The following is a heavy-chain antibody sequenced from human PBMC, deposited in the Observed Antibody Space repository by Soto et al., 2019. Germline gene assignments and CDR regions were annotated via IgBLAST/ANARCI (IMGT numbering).Heavy chain of an antibody. D-gene: IGHD2-15*01. CDR1: GCSISRSAYW. V-gene: IGHV4-39*01. CDR2: IKYSGDP. Sequence: QLQLQESGPGLVQPSETLSLTCTVSGCSISRSAYWWPWICQPPGKGLEWIGNIKYSGDPSYSPSLSCRVTLSAGSSESQFSLRLTSLTVAATAVYFWATPKKGQFESDTPFFDYWGQGIMVTVSS. J-gene: IGHJ4*02. CDR3: ATPKKGQFESDTPFFDY.